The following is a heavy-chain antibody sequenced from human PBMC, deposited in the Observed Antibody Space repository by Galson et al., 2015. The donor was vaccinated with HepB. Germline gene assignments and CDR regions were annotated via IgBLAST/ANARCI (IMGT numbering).Heavy chain of an antibody. Sequence: SVKVSCKASGYTFTSYGISWVRQAPGQGLEWMGWISAYNGNTNYAQKRQGRVTMTTDTSTSTAYMELRSLRSDDTAVYYCARQLLPDAYDFWSGSVYFDYWGQGTLVTVSS. CDR2: ISAYNGNT. D-gene: IGHD3-3*01. J-gene: IGHJ4*02. V-gene: IGHV1-18*01. CDR3: ARQLLPDAYDFWSGSVYFDY. CDR1: GYTFTSYG.